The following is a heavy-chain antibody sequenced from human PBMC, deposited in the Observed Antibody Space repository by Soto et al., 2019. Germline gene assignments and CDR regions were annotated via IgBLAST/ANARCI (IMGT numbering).Heavy chain of an antibody. CDR2: ISAYNGNT. Sequence: QVQLVQSGAEVKKPGASVKVSCKASGYTFTSYGISWVRQAPGQGLEWMGWISAYNGNTNYAQKLQGRVTMTTDTSTSTAYMELRSLRSDDTAVYYCARDLIEVNVVVPAARAMDVWGKGTTVTDSS. V-gene: IGHV1-18*01. CDR3: ARDLIEVNVVVPAARAMDV. CDR1: GYTFTSYG. D-gene: IGHD2-2*01. J-gene: IGHJ6*03.